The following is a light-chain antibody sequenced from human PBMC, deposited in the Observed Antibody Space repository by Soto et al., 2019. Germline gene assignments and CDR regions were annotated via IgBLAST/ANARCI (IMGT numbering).Light chain of an antibody. V-gene: IGLV1-47*02. J-gene: IGLJ2*01. CDR1: SSNIGSNY. CDR2: SAT. CDR3: AAWDGSLRGRV. Sequence: QSVLTQSPSASGTPGQRVTISRSGSSSNIGSNYVYWYQQLPGTAPTLLIHSATQRPSGVPDRFSGSKSGTSACLAISGLRSEDEADYYCAAWDGSLRGRVFGGGTKVTVL.